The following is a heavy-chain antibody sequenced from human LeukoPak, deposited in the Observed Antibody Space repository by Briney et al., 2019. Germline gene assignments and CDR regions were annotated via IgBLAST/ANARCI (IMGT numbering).Heavy chain of an antibody. J-gene: IGHJ5*02. CDR1: GYTFTSYA. Sequence: ASVKVSCKASGYTFTSYAMHWVRQAPGQRLEWMGWINAGNGNTKYSQKFQSRVTITRDTSASTAYMELSSLRSEDTAVYYCARELVRGNWFDPWGQGTLVTVSS. CDR2: INAGNGNT. V-gene: IGHV1-3*01. D-gene: IGHD3-10*01. CDR3: ARELVRGNWFDP.